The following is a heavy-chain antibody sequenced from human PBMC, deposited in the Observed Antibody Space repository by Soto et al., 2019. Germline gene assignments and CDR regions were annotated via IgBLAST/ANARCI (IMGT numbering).Heavy chain of an antibody. D-gene: IGHD3-10*01. CDR2: INPNSGGT. CDR3: ARTGESPAYYYYGMDV. J-gene: IGHJ6*02. Sequence: QVQLVQSGAEVKKPGASVKVSCKASGYTFTGYYMHWVRQAPGQGLEWMGWINPNSGGTSYAQKFQGRVTMTRDTSISTAYMELSRLRSDDTAVYYCARTGESPAYYYYGMDVWGQGTTVTVSS. CDR1: GYTFTGYY. V-gene: IGHV1-2*02.